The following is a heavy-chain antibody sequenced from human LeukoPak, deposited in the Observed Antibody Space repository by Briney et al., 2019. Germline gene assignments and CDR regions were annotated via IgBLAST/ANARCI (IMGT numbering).Heavy chain of an antibody. CDR3: ARRPGTSQFDY. J-gene: IGHJ4*02. Sequence: GGSLRLSRAASGFSFTSYAMHWVRQAPGKGLEYVSEISDNGGTTYYANSVKGRFTISRDNSKNTLYLQMGSLRPEDMAVYYCARRPGTSQFDYWGQGTLVTVSS. CDR2: ISDNGGTT. D-gene: IGHD1-1*01. CDR1: GFSFTSYA. V-gene: IGHV3-64*01.